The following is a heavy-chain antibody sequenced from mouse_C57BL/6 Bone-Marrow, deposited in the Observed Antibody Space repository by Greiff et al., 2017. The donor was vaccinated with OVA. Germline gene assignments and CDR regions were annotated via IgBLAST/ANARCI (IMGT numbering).Heavy chain of an antibody. J-gene: IGHJ2*01. Sequence: QVTLKVSGPGILQPSQTLSLTCSFSGFSLRTFGMGVGWIRQPSGKGLEWLALIWWDDDKYYNPALKSRLTISKDTSKNQVFLKIAKVDTADTATYYCARRETKGAVVPFDYWGQGTTLTVSS. CDR1: GFSLRTFGMG. CDR2: IWWDDDK. V-gene: IGHV8-8*01. CDR3: ARRETKGAVVPFDY. D-gene: IGHD1-1*01.